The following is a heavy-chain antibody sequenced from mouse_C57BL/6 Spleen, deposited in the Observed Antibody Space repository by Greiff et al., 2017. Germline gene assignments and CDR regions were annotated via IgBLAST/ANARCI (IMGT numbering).Heavy chain of an antibody. CDR1: GYAFSSYW. CDR3: ASNWDPYFDY. V-gene: IGHV1-80*01. D-gene: IGHD4-1*02. J-gene: IGHJ2*01. CDR2: IYPGDGDT. Sequence: QVQLKQSGAELVKPGASVKISCKASGYAFSSYWMNWVKQSPGKGLEWIGQIYPGDGDTNYNGKFKGKATLTADKSSSTAYMQLSSLTSEDSAVYFCASNWDPYFDYWGQGTTLTVSS.